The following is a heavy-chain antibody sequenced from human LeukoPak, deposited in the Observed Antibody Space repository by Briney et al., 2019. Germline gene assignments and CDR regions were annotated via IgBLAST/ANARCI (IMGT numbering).Heavy chain of an antibody. CDR1: GFTFNNYA. CDR3: AKQARYSNFWSGYLYYFDY. J-gene: IGHJ4*02. V-gene: IGHV3-23*01. D-gene: IGHD3-3*01. CDR2: FVGGDTT. Sequence: GGSLRLSCAASGFTFNNYAASCVRQAPGKGLEWVSAFVGGDTTYYADSVKGRFTISRDNSRNTLYLQMNTLRAEDTAVYYCAKQARYSNFWSGYLYYFDYWGQGTLVTVSS.